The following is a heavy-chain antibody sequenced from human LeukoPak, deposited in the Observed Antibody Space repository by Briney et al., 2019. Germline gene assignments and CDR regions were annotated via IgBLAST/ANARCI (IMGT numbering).Heavy chain of an antibody. Sequence: GRSLRLSCVASGFPFDDFGMHWVRQVPGKAPEWVSGINWDSGKMDYADSVKGRFIISRDNSKNSLYLQMNSLRSDDTAFYYCAKGLESALRQMDRFDPWGQGALVTVSS. V-gene: IGHV3-9*01. CDR3: AKGLESALRQMDRFDP. CDR1: GFPFDDFG. J-gene: IGHJ5*02. D-gene: IGHD1-1*01. CDR2: INWDSGKM.